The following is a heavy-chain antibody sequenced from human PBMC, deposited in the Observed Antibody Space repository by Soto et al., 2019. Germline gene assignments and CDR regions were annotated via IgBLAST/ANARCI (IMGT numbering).Heavy chain of an antibody. J-gene: IGHJ4*02. Sequence: EVQLLDSGGGLVQPGGSLRLSCAASGFTFSNYAMTWVRQGPGKGLEWVSGISGSGGRSYYADSVKGRFTISRDNSKSTLYLQMNSQRAEDTAVYYCAKAYFVWSSEQPYYFDNWGQGTLVTVSS. V-gene: IGHV3-23*01. CDR1: GFTFSNYA. CDR2: ISGSGGRS. CDR3: AKAYFVWSSEQPYYFDN. D-gene: IGHD3-16*01.